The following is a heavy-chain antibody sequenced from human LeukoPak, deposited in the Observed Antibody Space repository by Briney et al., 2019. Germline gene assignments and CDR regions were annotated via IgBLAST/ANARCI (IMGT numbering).Heavy chain of an antibody. CDR3: ARVGYYDF. Sequence: GGSLRHSCAASGFIFSSYAMSWIRQAPGKGLEWVSYISSSSDYANYADSVKGRFTISRDNAKNSLYLQMNSLRAEDTAVYYCARVGYYDFWGQGTMVTVSS. V-gene: IGHV3-11*05. CDR2: ISSSSDYA. CDR1: GFIFSSYA. J-gene: IGHJ3*01. D-gene: IGHD2-8*01.